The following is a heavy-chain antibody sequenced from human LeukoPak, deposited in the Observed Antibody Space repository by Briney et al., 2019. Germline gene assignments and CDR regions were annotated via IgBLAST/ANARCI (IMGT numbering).Heavy chain of an antibody. V-gene: IGHV4-59*12. D-gene: IGHD5-24*01. CDR3: AKDGATMEFDY. CDR2: IYYSGST. CDR1: GGSISSYY. Sequence: SETLSLTCTVSGGSISSYYWSWIRQPPGKGLEWIGYIYYSGSTSYNPSLKSRVTISVDTSKNQFSLKLSSVTAADTAVYYCAKDGATMEFDYWGQGTLVTVSS. J-gene: IGHJ4*02.